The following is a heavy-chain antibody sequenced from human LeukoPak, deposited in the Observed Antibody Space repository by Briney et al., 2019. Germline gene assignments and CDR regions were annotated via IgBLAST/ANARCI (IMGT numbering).Heavy chain of an antibody. Sequence: GRCLSPSCAAAGFSFDDSAIGSVSQAPRKWLGWGACITWNGGSTYYRDSVKGRFTISRDNAKNSLYLQMNSLRAEDTALYYCARVKGSGYRNSIDYWGQGTLVTVSS. V-gene: IGHV3-20*04. CDR2: ITWNGGST. D-gene: IGHD3-3*01. J-gene: IGHJ4*02. CDR1: GFSFDDSA. CDR3: ARVKGSGYRNSIDY.